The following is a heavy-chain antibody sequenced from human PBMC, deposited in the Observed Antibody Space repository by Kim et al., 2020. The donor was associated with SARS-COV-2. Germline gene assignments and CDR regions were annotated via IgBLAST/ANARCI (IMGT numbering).Heavy chain of an antibody. CDR3: AKTALNSYGMDV. CDR1: GFTFSSYA. J-gene: IGHJ6*02. CDR2: IWYDGSNK. V-gene: IGHV3-33*06. D-gene: IGHD5-18*01. Sequence: GGSLRLSCAASGFTFSSYAMHWVRQAPGKGLEWVAVIWYDGSNKYYADSVKGRFTISRDNSKNTLYLQMNSLRAEDTAVYYCAKTALNSYGMDVWGQGTTVTVSS.